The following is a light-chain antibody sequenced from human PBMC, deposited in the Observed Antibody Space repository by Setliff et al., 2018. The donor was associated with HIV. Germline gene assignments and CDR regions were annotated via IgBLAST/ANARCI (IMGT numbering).Light chain of an antibody. V-gene: IGLV2-11*01. CDR1: TSDVGNYNY. J-gene: IGLJ1*01. Sequence: QSVLTQPRSVSGPPGQTVTLSCTGSTSDVGNYNYVSWYQQYPGKAPKLIIFDVSRRPSGVPDRFSGSKSQNTASLTISGLQPEDEADYYCCSYVGSYNYIFGTGTKVTVL. CDR3: CSYVGSYNYI. CDR2: DVS.